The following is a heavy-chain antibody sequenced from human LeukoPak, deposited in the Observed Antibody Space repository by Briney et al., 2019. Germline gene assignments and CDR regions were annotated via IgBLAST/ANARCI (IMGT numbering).Heavy chain of an antibody. CDR2: IRTDENHK. V-gene: IGHV3-30*02. CDR3: AKDNDYAI. Sequence: PGGSLRLSCAVSGFTFSSSGMHWVRQAPGRGLEWVAFIRTDENHKDYADSVKGRFTISRDNSKNTLYLQVNSLRPEHTAFYYCAKDNDYAIWGQGTLVTVSS. CDR1: GFTFSSSG. D-gene: IGHD5-12*01. J-gene: IGHJ1*01.